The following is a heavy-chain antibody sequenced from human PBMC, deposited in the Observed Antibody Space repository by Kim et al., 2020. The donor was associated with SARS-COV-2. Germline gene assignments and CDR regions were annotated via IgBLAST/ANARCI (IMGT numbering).Heavy chain of an antibody. CDR1: GFTFSSYE. Sequence: GGSLRLSCAASGFTFSSYELNWVRQAPCPFLYLFSSLSSRGMTKYYPDAVKGRFTISRDNDKNSVYLQMNSLRAEDTAVYYCARTGSGRGNYFDYWGQGILVTVSS. CDR2: LSSRGMTK. CDR3: ARTGSGRGNYFDY. V-gene: IGHV3-48*03. D-gene: IGHD2-15*01. J-gene: IGHJ4*02.